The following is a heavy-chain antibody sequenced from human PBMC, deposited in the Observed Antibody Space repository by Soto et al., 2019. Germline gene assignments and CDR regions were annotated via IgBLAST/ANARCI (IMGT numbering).Heavy chain of an antibody. Sequence: QVQLQESGPGLVKPSETLSLTCTVSGGSVSSGSYYWSWIRQPPGKGLEWIGYIYYSGSTNYNPSLRSRVPISVDTSKNQFSLKLSSVTAADTAVYYCARVEYSSGWYYFDYWGQGTLVTVSS. CDR2: IYYSGST. J-gene: IGHJ4*02. CDR1: GGSVSSGSYY. CDR3: ARVEYSSGWYYFDY. D-gene: IGHD6-19*01. V-gene: IGHV4-61*01.